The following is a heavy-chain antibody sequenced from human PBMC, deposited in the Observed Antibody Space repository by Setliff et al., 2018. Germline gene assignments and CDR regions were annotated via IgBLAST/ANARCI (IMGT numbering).Heavy chain of an antibody. J-gene: IGHJ4*02. Sequence: SVKVSCKASGDTFSSYAINWVRQAPGQGLEWMGGIIPVLGTVNYAQKFRGRLTITADESTSTAYMELSSLRSDDTAVYYCARDGAYCSGGSCYSFDYWGQGTPVTVSS. CDR3: ARDGAYCSGGSCYSFDY. D-gene: IGHD2-15*01. CDR1: GDTFSSYA. CDR2: IIPVLGTV. V-gene: IGHV1-69*13.